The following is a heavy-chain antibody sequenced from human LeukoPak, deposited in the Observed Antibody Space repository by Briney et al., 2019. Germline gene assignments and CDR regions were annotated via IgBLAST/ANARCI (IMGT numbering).Heavy chain of an antibody. J-gene: IGHJ4*02. CDR1: GGSVSGYY. CDR2: INHSGST. Sequence: SETLSLTCAVYGGSVSGYYWSWIRQPPGKGLERTGEINHSGSTNYNPSLKSRVTISVDTSKNQFSLKLSSVTAADTAVYYCARRPGGGVWGSYRYTFDYWGPGTLVTVSS. D-gene: IGHD3-16*02. CDR3: ARRPGGGVWGSYRYTFDY. V-gene: IGHV4-34*01.